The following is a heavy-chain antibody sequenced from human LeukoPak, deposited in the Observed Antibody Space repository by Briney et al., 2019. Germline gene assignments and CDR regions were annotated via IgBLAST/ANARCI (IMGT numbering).Heavy chain of an antibody. D-gene: IGHD6-6*01. CDR2: INHSGST. CDR3: ARGKGAARTFDY. Sequence: PSETLSLTCAVYGGSFSGYYWSWIRQPPGKGLEWIGEINHSGSTNYNPSLKSRVTISVDTSKNQFSLKLSSVTAADTAVHYCARGKGAARTFDYWGQGTLVTVSS. J-gene: IGHJ4*02. V-gene: IGHV4-34*01. CDR1: GGSFSGYY.